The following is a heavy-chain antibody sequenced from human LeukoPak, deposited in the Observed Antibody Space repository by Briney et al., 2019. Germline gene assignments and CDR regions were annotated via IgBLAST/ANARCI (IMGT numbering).Heavy chain of an antibody. Sequence: PSETLSLTCTVSGGSISSGGYYWSWIRQHPGKGLEWIGYIYYSGSTYYNPSLKNRVAISLDTSKNHFSLRLSTVTATDTAVYYCARGGANFWSGYFDSWGQGTPVIVSS. D-gene: IGHD3-3*01. J-gene: IGHJ4*02. CDR1: GGSISSGGYY. CDR3: ARGGANFWSGYFDS. V-gene: IGHV4-31*03. CDR2: IYYSGST.